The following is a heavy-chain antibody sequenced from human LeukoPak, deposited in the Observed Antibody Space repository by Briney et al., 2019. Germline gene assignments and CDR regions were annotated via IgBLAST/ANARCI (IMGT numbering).Heavy chain of an antibody. D-gene: IGHD2-15*01. CDR1: GGSISGYY. CDR2: IYHGGST. Sequence: SETLSLTCTVSGGSISGYYWSWIRQPPGKGLEWIGYIYHGGSTNYNPSLKSRVTISVDRSKNQFSLKLNSVTAADTALYYCARAGDLIVVAMGAFDVWGQGTMVTVSS. V-gene: IGHV4-59*12. CDR3: ARAGDLIVVAMGAFDV. J-gene: IGHJ3*01.